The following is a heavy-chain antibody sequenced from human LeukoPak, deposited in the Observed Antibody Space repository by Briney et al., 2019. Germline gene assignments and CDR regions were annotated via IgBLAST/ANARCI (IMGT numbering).Heavy chain of an antibody. J-gene: IGHJ4*02. CDR2: IYYSGST. Sequence: PSETLSLTCTVSTGSVSSGSYYWTCLRQPPGKGLGWIGYIYYSGSTNYNPSLKSRVTISVDTSKNQFSLKLSSVTAADTAVYYCARRSVAGGEKFDYWGQGTLVTVSS. CDR3: ARRSVAGGEKFDY. CDR1: TGSVSSGSYY. D-gene: IGHD3-16*01. V-gene: IGHV4-61*01.